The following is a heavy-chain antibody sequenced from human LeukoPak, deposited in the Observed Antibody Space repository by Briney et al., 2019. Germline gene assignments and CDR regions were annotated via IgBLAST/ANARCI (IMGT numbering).Heavy chain of an antibody. CDR2: IYYSGST. Sequence: SQTLSLTCTVSGGSISSGDYYWSWIRQHPGKGLEWIGYIYYSGSTYYNPSLKNRVTISVDTSKNQFSLKLSSVTAADTAVYYCAREVADYDSSGYYSSGDWFDPWGQGTLVTVSS. CDR3: AREVADYDSSGYYSSGDWFDP. CDR1: GGSISSGDYY. D-gene: IGHD3-22*01. V-gene: IGHV4-31*03. J-gene: IGHJ5*02.